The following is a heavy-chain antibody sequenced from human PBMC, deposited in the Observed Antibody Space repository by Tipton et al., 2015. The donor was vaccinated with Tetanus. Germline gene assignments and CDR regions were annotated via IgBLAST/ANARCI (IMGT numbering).Heavy chain of an antibody. V-gene: IGHV4-61*01. J-gene: IGHJ4*01. D-gene: IGHD3-3*01. CDR3: ARXXXXFSKKGPFDS. CDR2: NTYRGST. Sequence: TLSLTCTVSGGSVRGGSYYWNWIRQTPGKGLEWLAHNTYRGSTNSNYSLKSRITISRDTSKNQFSLKLASVTAADTAVYFCARXXXXFSKKGPFDSXXXXIXXXVSS. CDR1: GGSVRGGSYY.